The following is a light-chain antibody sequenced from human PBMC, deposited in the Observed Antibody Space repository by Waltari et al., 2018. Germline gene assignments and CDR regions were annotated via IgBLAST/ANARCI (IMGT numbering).Light chain of an antibody. V-gene: IGKV3-20*01. CDR2: AVS. CDR3: QQFGGSPKYT. J-gene: IGKJ2*01. Sequence: EIVLTQSPDTLSLSPGERATLSCRASQSIRNNYVAWYQAKPGQAPRLLIYAVSHRATGIPDRFSGGGSGTDFTLTISRLEPEDFAVYYCQQFGGSPKYTFGQGTKLEIK. CDR1: QSIRNNY.